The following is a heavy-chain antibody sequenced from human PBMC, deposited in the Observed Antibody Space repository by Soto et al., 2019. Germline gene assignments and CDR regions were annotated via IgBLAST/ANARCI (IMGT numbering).Heavy chain of an antibody. CDR2: INHRGTT. Sequence: QVHLEESGPGLVKPSGTLSLTCAVSSGSISSSDWWTWVRQPPGKGLEWIGEINHRGTTNYNPSLKSRASISVDKSQNQFSLRLTSVTAADTAVSYCARESRGTIHPYYYYMDFWGKGATVTVSS. J-gene: IGHJ6*03. CDR3: ARESRGTIHPYYYYMDF. D-gene: IGHD1-7*01. CDR1: SGSISSSDW. V-gene: IGHV4-4*02.